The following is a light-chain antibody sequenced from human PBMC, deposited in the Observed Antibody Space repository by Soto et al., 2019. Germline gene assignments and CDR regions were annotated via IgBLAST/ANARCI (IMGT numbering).Light chain of an antibody. CDR2: GTS. J-gene: IGKJ1*01. Sequence: DIVLTQSPGTLSLSPGSRATLPCRASQSVSKNYLAWYQQKPGQAPRLLIYGTSNRATGIPDRFIGSGSGTDFTLTIRRMAPEDFAVDDCQQYGSPGTFCQGTKVDIK. CDR3: QQYGSPGT. V-gene: IGKV3-20*01. CDR1: QSVSKNY.